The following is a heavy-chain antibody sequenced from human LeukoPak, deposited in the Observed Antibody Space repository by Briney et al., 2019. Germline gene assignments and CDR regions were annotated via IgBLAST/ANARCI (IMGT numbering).Heavy chain of an antibody. CDR2: ISSSSSYI. Sequence: GGSLRLSCAASGFTFSDYYMSWIRQAPGKGLEWVSSISSSSSYIYYADSVEGRFTISRDNAKNSLYLQMNSLRAEDTAVYYCASARDLNDYWGQGTLVTVSS. V-gene: IGHV3-11*06. J-gene: IGHJ4*02. CDR1: GFTFSDYY. CDR3: ASARDLNDY.